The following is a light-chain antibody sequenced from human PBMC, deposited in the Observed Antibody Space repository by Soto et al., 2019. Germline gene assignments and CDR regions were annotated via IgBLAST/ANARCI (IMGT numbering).Light chain of an antibody. V-gene: IGLV2-23*03. CDR2: EGS. J-gene: IGLJ1*01. CDR1: SSDVGSYNL. Sequence: QSALTQPASVSGSPGQSITISCTGTSSDVGSYNLVSWYQQHPGKAPKLMIYEGSKRPSGVSNRFSGSESGNTASLTISGLQAEDEADYYCCSYAGSSTFEVFGTGTKLTVL. CDR3: CSYAGSSTFEV.